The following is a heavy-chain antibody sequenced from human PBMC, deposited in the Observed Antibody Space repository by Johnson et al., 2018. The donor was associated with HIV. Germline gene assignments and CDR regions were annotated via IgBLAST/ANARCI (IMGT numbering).Heavy chain of an antibody. CDR3: AIDQDSSGYYYDAFDI. Sequence: MLLVESGGGVVQPGRSLRLSCVVSGFTFRSYWMTWVRQAPGKGLEWVANIKQDGSEKYYVDSVKGRFTISRDNAKNSLYLQMNRLRAEDTAVYYCAIDQDSSGYYYDAFDIWGQGTMVTVSS. D-gene: IGHD3-22*01. CDR1: GFTFRSYW. CDR2: IKQDGSEK. J-gene: IGHJ3*02. V-gene: IGHV3-7*01.